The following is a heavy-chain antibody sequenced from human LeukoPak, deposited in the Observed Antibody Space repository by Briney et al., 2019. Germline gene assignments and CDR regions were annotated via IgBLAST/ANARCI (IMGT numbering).Heavy chain of an antibody. CDR1: GGSFSGYY. Sequence: SETLSLTCGVHGGSFSGYYWNWIRQTPGKGLEWIGEINHSGSTNYNPSLKRRVTISVDTSQKQFSLRLTSVTAADTALYYCARGRYLTTLGGAAAGFLDSWGQGTLVTVSS. CDR2: INHSGST. D-gene: IGHD6-13*01. CDR3: ARGRYLTTLGGAAAGFLDS. J-gene: IGHJ4*02. V-gene: IGHV4-34*01.